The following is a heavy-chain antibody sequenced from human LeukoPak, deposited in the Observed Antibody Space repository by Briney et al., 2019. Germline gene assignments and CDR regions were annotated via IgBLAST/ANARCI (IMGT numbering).Heavy chain of an antibody. CDR1: GYTFTSYD. J-gene: IGHJ5*02. V-gene: IGHV1-2*02. D-gene: IGHD2-2*01. CDR2: MNPNSGGT. Sequence: ASVKVSCKASGYTFTSYDINWVRQATGQGLEWMGWMNPNSGGTNYAQKFQGRVTMTRDTSISTAYMELSRVRSDDTAVYYCARDLYCSSTSCSTNWFDPWGQGTLVTVSS. CDR3: ARDLYCSSTSCSTNWFDP.